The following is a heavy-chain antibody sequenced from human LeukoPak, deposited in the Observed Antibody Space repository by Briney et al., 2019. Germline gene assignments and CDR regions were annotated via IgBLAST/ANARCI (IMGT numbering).Heavy chain of an antibody. CDR2: IVPIFGSA. V-gene: IGHV1-69*13. J-gene: IGHJ5*02. CDR1: GGTFSSYA. D-gene: IGHD6-13*01. CDR3: ATQQQLAHNWFDP. Sequence: ASVKVSCKASGGTFSSYAISWVRQAPGQGLEWMGGIVPIFGSAKYAQKFQGRVTINADESTSTAYMELSSLRSEDTAVYYCATQQQLAHNWFDPWGQGTLVTVSS.